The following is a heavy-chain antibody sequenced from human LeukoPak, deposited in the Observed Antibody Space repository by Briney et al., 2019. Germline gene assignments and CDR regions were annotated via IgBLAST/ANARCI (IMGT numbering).Heavy chain of an antibody. CDR3: ARDLYIAAADYYYMDV. CDR2: IDPNSGGT. CDR1: GYTFTTCT. V-gene: IGHV1-2*02. D-gene: IGHD6-13*01. Sequence: ASVKVSCKASGYTFTTCTMNWVRQAPGQGLEWMGWIDPNSGGTNYAQKFQGRVTMTRDTSISTAYMELSRLRSDDTAVYYCARDLYIAAADYYYMDVWGKGTTVTVSS. J-gene: IGHJ6*03.